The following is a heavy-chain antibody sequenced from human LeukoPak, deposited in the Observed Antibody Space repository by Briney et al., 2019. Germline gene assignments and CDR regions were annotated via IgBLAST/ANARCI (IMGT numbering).Heavy chain of an antibody. CDR3: ARDPSTQPFHYYYGMDV. Sequence: PGGSLRLSCAASGFTFSSYAMHRVRQAPGKGLEWVAVISYDGSNKYYADSVKGRFTISRDNSKNTLYLQMNSLRAEDTAVYYCARDPSTQPFHYYYGMDVWGQGTTVTVSS. D-gene: IGHD1-1*01. CDR2: ISYDGSNK. J-gene: IGHJ6*02. V-gene: IGHV3-30-3*01. CDR1: GFTFSSYA.